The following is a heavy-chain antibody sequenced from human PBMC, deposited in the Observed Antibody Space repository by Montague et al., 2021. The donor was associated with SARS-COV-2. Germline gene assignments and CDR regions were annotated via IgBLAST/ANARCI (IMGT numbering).Heavy chain of an antibody. D-gene: IGHD6-25*01. J-gene: IGHJ5*02. CDR3: ARDGYSSGWNGLHWFDP. CDR2: IYTSGST. CDR1: IGSISSGSYY. V-gene: IGHV4-61*02. Sequence: TLSLTCTVSIGSISSGSYYWSWIRQPAGKGLEWIGRIYTSGSTNYNPSLKSRVTISVDTSKNQFSPKLSSATAADTAVYYCARDGYSSGWNGLHWFDPWGQGTLVTVSS.